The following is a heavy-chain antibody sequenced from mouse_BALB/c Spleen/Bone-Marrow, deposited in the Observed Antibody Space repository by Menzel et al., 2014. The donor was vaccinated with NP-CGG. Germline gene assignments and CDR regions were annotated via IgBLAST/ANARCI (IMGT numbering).Heavy chain of an antibody. Sequence: VMLVESGPGLVAPSQSLSITCTVSGFSLSRYSMHWVRQPPGEGLEWLGVIWGGGNTDYNSALKSRLSISKDNSKSQVFLKMNSLQTDDTAMYYCARFITTGTMDYWGQGTSVTVSS. J-gene: IGHJ4*01. V-gene: IGHV2-6-4*01. CDR1: GFSLSRYS. CDR3: ARFITTGTMDY. D-gene: IGHD1-1*01. CDR2: IWGGGNT.